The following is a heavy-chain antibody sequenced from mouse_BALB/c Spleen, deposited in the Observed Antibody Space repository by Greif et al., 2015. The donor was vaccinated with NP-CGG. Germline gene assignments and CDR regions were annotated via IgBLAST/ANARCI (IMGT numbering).Heavy chain of an antibody. CDR3: ARTTVVAYYAMDY. V-gene: IGHV5-17*02. D-gene: IGHD1-1*01. J-gene: IGHJ4*01. CDR2: ISSGSSTI. CDR1: GFTFSSFG. Sequence: EVQVVEPGGGLVQPGGSRKLSCAASGFTFSSFGMHWVRQAPEKGLEWVAYISSGSSTIYYADTVKGRFTISRDNPKNTLFLQMTSLRSEDTAMYYCARTTVVAYYAMDYWGQGTSVTVSS.